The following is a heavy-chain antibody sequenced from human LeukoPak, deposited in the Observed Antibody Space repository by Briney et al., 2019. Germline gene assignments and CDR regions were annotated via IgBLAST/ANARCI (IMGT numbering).Heavy chain of an antibody. CDR2: IFYSGSP. J-gene: IGHJ4*02. CDR1: GGSISSYY. V-gene: IGHV4-59*08. Sequence: SETLSLTCTVSGGSISSYYWSWIRQPPGKGLEWIANIFYSGSPNYNPSLKSRVTISFDTSKNQFSLKLSSVTATDTAAYYCARVGHIVAAGTYDYWGQGTLVTVSS. D-gene: IGHD6-13*01. CDR3: ARVGHIVAAGTYDY.